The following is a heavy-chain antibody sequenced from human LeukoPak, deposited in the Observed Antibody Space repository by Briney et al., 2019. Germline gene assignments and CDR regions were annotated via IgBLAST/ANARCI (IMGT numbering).Heavy chain of an antibody. CDR1: GYSFTTYY. D-gene: IGHD3-16*01. J-gene: IGHJ4*02. CDR2: INPSGGST. CDR3: ARERIMITSGGAGYFDY. Sequence: ASVKVSCKASGYSFTTYYLHWLRQAPGQGLEWMGIINPSGGSTTYAQEFKGRVTMTRDRSTSTVYMDLSSLRSEDTAVYYCARERIMITSGGAGYFDYWGQGTLVSVSS. V-gene: IGHV1-46*01.